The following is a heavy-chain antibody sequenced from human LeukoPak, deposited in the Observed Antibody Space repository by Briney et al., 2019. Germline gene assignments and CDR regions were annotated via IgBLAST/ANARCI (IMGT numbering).Heavy chain of an antibody. D-gene: IGHD5-24*01. CDR3: ARNFGWQQFDY. J-gene: IGHJ4*02. CDR2: INQDGSEK. Sequence: GGSLRLSCAVSGFAFSTYWMDWVRQAPGKGLEWVANINQDGSEKNYVDSVKGRFSTSRDNTKSSLYLQMDSLRAEDTAVYYCARNFGWQQFDYWGQGTLVTVSS. V-gene: IGHV3-7*01. CDR1: GFAFSTYW.